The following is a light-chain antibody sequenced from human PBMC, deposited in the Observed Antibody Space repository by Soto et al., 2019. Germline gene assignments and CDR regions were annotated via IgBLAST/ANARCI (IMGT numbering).Light chain of an antibody. CDR1: QGISNY. CDR3: VQHRSYPWT. V-gene: IGKV1-17*03. J-gene: IGKJ1*01. Sequence: DTQMTQSPSAMSASVGERVTITCRASQGISNYLAWFQQRPGRVPKRVIYSASSLQSGVPSRFSGSGSGTEFTLTISSLQPEDFATYYCVQHRSYPWTFGQGTKVEIK. CDR2: SAS.